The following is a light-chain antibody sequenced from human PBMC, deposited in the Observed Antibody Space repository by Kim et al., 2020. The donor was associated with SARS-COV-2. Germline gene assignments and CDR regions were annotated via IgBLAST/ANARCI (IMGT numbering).Light chain of an antibody. CDR2: STA. CDR3: QQADSVPLT. CDR1: QRIGSN. J-gene: IGKJ1*01. V-gene: IGKV1-39*01. Sequence: DIRMTQSPSSLSASVGDRVTITCRASQRIGSNLNWYQQKPGKAPNLLIYSTATLESGVPSRFSGSGSGTDFTLTINSLQSEDFATYYCQQADSVPLTFGQGTKVDIK.